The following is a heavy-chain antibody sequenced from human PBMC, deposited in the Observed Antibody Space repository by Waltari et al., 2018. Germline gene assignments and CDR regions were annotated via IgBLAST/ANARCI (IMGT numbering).Heavy chain of an antibody. CDR2: ISYDGSNK. CDR1: GLTFSSHA. J-gene: IGHJ4*02. Sequence: QVQLVESGGGVVQPGRSLRLSCTASGLTFSSHAMHWVRQAPGKGLEWVAVISYDGSNKYYADSVKGRFTISRDNSKNTLYLQMNSLRAEDTAVYYCARDYTYYFDYWGQGTLVTVSS. V-gene: IGHV3-30-3*01. D-gene: IGHD2-21*01. CDR3: ARDYTYYFDY.